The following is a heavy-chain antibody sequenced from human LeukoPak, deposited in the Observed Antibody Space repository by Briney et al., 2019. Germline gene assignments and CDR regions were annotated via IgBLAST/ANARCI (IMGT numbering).Heavy chain of an antibody. J-gene: IGHJ3*02. CDR3: ARGDYYDSSGYYYAAFDI. V-gene: IGHV4-34*01. CDR1: GGSFSGYY. Sequence: SETLSLTCAVYGGSFSGYYCSWIRQPPGKGLEWIGEINHSGSTNYNPSLRSRVTISVDTSKNKFSLKLSSVTAADTAVYYCARGDYYDSSGYYYAAFDIWGQGTMVTVSS. D-gene: IGHD3-22*01. CDR2: INHSGST.